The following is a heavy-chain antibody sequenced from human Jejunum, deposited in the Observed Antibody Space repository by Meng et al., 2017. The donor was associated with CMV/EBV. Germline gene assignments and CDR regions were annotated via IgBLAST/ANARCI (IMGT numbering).Heavy chain of an antibody. CDR2: LGGGGGIP. CDR1: GFNFKNVG. D-gene: IGHD2-8*01. V-gene: IGHV3-23*01. CDR3: VKNRGQVLAYGTDV. Sequence: GFNFKNVGGSWVRQAPGKGLEWVASLGGGGGIPYYADSVKGRFTISNDNSQNTSYLQMNSLRVEDTALYYCVKNRGQVLAYGTDVWGQGTTVTVSS. J-gene: IGHJ6*02.